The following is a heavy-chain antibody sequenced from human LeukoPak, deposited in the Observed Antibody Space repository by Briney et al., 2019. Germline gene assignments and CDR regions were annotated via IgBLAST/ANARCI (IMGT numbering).Heavy chain of an antibody. Sequence: GGSLRLSCAASGFTFSDYYMSWIRQAPGKGLEWVSYISSSSSYTNYADSVKGRFTISRDNAKNSLYLQMNSLGAEDTAVYYCARGQIAVAGTPRRPPDYWGQGTLVTVSS. CDR3: ARGQIAVAGTPRRPPDY. D-gene: IGHD6-19*01. V-gene: IGHV3-11*06. CDR1: GFTFSDYY. J-gene: IGHJ4*02. CDR2: ISSSSSYT.